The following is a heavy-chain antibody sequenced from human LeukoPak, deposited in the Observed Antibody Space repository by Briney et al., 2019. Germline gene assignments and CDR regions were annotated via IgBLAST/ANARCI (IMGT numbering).Heavy chain of an antibody. D-gene: IGHD3-22*01. V-gene: IGHV4-39*02. CDR2: INFGGST. CDR3: ARPPNYYDSKAFDI. J-gene: IGHJ3*02. CDR1: GGSINNSSYY. Sequence: SETLSLTCTVSGGSINNSSYYWGWIRQPPGRGLEWIGSINFGGSTYFNPSLKSRVTISIDTSNNDFSLRLSSVTAADTAVYYCARPPNYYDSKAFDIWGQGTMVTVSS.